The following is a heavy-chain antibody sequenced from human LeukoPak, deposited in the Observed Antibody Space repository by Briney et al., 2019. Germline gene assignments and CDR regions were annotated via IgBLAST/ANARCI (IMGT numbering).Heavy chain of an antibody. CDR2: ISYDGSNK. D-gene: IGHD6-13*01. CDR1: GFTFSSYG. Sequence: GGSLRLSCAASGFTFSSYGMHWVRQAPGKGLEWVAVISYDGSNKYYADSVKGRFTISRDNSKNSLYLQMNSLRAEDTAVYYCARDWSSSWSHDAFDIWGQGTMVTVSS. V-gene: IGHV3-30*03. J-gene: IGHJ3*02. CDR3: ARDWSSSWSHDAFDI.